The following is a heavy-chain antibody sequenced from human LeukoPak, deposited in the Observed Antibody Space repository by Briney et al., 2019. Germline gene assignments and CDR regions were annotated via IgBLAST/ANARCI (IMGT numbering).Heavy chain of an antibody. CDR3: ARPYFQWELRY. V-gene: IGHV3-30*02. CDR2: IRYNGRTT. J-gene: IGHJ4*02. Sequence: GGSLRLSCVASGFTFSSSGMHWVRQAPGKGLEWVAFIRYNGRTTYYADSVKGRFTISRDNSKNTVFLQMNSLRAEDTAVYYCARPYFQWELRYWGQGTLVTVSS. D-gene: IGHD1-26*01. CDR1: GFTFSSSG.